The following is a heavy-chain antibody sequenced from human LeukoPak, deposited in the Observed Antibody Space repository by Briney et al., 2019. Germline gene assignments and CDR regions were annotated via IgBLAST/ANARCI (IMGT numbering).Heavy chain of an antibody. D-gene: IGHD3-22*01. J-gene: IGHJ3*02. CDR3: AKVKPMIVANDAFDI. CDR2: IYNSGGT. Sequence: SETLSLTCTVSGGSITSSFYWSWIRQSPGKGLEWIGYIYNSGGTKYNPSLKSRLTISVDTSKNQFSLNLSSVTAADTAVYYCAKVKPMIVANDAFDIWGQGTMVTVSS. CDR1: GGSITSSFY. V-gene: IGHV4-59*01.